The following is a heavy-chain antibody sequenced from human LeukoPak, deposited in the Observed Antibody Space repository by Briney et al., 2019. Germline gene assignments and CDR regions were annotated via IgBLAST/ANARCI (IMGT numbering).Heavy chain of an antibody. Sequence: PSETLSLTCTVSGGSISSDEYYWSWIRQHPGKGLEWIGYIHYSGSTYYNPSLKSRLTRSVDTSKNQFSLKLSSVTAADTAVYYCAIQRSYNWYFDLWGRGTLLTVSS. CDR3: AIQRSYNWYFDL. D-gene: IGHD3-10*01. J-gene: IGHJ2*01. CDR1: GGSISSDEYY. V-gene: IGHV4-31*03. CDR2: IHYSGST.